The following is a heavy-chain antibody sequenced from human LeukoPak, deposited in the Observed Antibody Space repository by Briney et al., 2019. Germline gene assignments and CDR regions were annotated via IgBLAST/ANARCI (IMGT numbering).Heavy chain of an antibody. D-gene: IGHD7-27*01. CDR3: ARALGNSTGDY. CDR2: IKHDGSEE. J-gene: IGHJ4*02. V-gene: IGHV3-7*04. CDR1: GFTFNIFW. Sequence: GGSLRLSCAASGFTFNIFWMSWVRQAPGKGLEWVANIKHDGSEEYYGDSVRGRFTISRDNAKNSLILQMNSLRGEDTAVYYCARALGNSTGDYWGQGTLVTVSS.